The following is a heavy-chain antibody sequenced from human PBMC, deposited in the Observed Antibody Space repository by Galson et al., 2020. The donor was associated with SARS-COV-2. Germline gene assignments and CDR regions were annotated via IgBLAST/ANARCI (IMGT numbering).Heavy chain of an antibody. V-gene: IGHV3-49*03. CDR2: IRSKAYGGTT. Sequence: GGSLRLSCTASGFTFGDYAMSWFRQAPGQGLAWVGFIRSKAYGGTTEYAASVKGRFTISRDDSKTIAYLQMNSLKTEDTAVYYCSRGDFWSGYYSDYWGQGTLVTVSS. CDR1: GFTFGDYA. D-gene: IGHD3-3*01. J-gene: IGHJ4*02. CDR3: SRGDFWSGYYSDY.